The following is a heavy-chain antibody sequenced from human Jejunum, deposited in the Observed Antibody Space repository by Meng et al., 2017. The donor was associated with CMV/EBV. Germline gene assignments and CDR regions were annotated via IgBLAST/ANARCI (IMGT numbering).Heavy chain of an antibody. V-gene: IGHV3-7*01. D-gene: IGHD3/OR15-3a*01. J-gene: IGHJ3*01. CDR3: ARVGPGVDGALDV. CDR1: GFTFDAYW. CDR2: IRHDVDER. Sequence: ASGFTFDAYWMGWLRQAPGKGLGWVANIRHDVDERSYVDSVKGRFIISRDDAKNSVYLQMNSLRADDTAIYYCARVGPGVDGALDVWGQGKMGTVSS.